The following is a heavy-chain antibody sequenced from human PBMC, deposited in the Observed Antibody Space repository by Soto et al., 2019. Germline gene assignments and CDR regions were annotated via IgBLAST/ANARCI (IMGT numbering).Heavy chain of an antibody. V-gene: IGHV4-34*01. CDR2: INHSGST. D-gene: IGHD4-17*01. CDR3: ARHDYGDYG. J-gene: IGHJ4*02. Sequence: SETLSRTCAVYGGSFSGYYWSWIRQPPGKGLEWIGEINHSGSTNYNPSLKSRVTISVDTSKNQFSLKLSSVTAADTAVYYCARHDYGDYGWGQGTLVTVSS. CDR1: GGSFSGYY.